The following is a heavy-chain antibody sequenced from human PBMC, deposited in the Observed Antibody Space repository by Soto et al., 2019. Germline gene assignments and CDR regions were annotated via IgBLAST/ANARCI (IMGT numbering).Heavy chain of an antibody. Sequence: QVQLVESGGGVVQPGSSLRLSCAASGFTFRNYVMHWVRQAPGKGLEWVAVIGYDGSNIHYADSVKGRFTISRDNSKNTLYLQMNSLRAEDTAVYYCAKESCFCTHTRCHCLVVVFDSWGQGSLVNVSS. J-gene: IGHJ4*02. D-gene: IGHD2-2*01. CDR3: AKESCFCTHTRCHCLVVVFDS. CDR1: GFTFRNYV. V-gene: IGHV3-30*18. CDR2: IGYDGSNI.